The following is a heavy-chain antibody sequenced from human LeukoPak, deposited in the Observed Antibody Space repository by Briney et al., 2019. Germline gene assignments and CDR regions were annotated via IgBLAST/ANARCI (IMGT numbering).Heavy chain of an antibody. J-gene: IGHJ4*02. CDR2: INHSGST. Sequence: SETLSLTCAVYGGPFSGYYWSWIRQPPGKGLEWIGEINHSGSTNYNPSLKSRVTISVDTSKNQFSLKLSSVTAADTAVYYCARGTAMVSFDYWGQGTLVTVSS. CDR3: ARGTAMVSFDY. CDR1: GGPFSGYY. D-gene: IGHD5-18*01. V-gene: IGHV4-34*01.